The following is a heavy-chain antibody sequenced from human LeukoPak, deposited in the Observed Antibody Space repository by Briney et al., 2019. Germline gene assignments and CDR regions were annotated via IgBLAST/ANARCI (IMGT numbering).Heavy chain of an antibody. J-gene: IGHJ4*02. CDR2: INPNSGGT. CDR1: GYTFTGYY. CDR3: AKDQLAKVPTSPNSFDY. Sequence: EASVKVSCKASGYTFTGYYVHWVRQTPGQGLEWIGWINPNSGGTNYAQKFQGRVTMTRDTSISTAYMELSRLRSDDTAVYYCAKDQLAKVPTSPNSFDYWGLGTLVTVSS. V-gene: IGHV1-2*02. D-gene: IGHD5-12*01.